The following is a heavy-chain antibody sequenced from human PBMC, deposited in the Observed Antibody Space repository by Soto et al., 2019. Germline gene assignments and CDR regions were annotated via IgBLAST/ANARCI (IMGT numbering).Heavy chain of an antibody. V-gene: IGHV3-7*01. J-gene: IGHJ6*03. CDR1: GFTFSSYW. Sequence: PGGSLRLSCAASGFTFSSYWMSWVRQAPGKGLEWVANIKQDGSEKYYVVSVKGRFTISRDNAKNSLYLQMNSLRAEDTAVFYCARGYYGSGSYRLYHYYMDVWGKGTTVTVSS. CDR3: ARGYYGSGSYRLYHYYMDV. CDR2: IKQDGSEK. D-gene: IGHD3-10*01.